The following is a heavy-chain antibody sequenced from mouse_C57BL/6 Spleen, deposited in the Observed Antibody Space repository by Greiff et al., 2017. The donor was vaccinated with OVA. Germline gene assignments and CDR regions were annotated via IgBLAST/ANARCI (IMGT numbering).Heavy chain of an antibody. CDR3: ARYKYGSREAYAMDY. CDR2: ISYSGST. V-gene: IGHV3-8*01. D-gene: IGHD1-1*01. CDR1: GYSITSDY. J-gene: IGHJ4*01. Sequence: EVQVVESGPGLAKPSQTLSLTCSVTGYSITSDYWNWLRKFPGNKLEYMGYISYSGSTYYNPSLKSRISITRDTSKNQYYLQLNSVTTEDTATYYCARYKYGSREAYAMDYWGQGTSVTVSS.